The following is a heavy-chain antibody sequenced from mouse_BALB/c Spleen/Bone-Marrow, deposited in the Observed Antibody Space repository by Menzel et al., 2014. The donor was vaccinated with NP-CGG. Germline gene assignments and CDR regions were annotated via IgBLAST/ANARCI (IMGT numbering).Heavy chain of an antibody. V-gene: IGHV5-9-3*01. CDR1: GFTFSTYA. Sequence: EVKLVESGGGLAKPGGSLQLSCAASGFTFSTYAMSWVRQTPEKRLEWVATISSSGSYTYYPDSMKGRFTISRDNAKNTLYLQMSSLRSEDTAMFYCSRLRMITTYFDVWGAGTTVTVSS. D-gene: IGHD2-4*01. J-gene: IGHJ1*01. CDR3: SRLRMITTYFDV. CDR2: ISSSGSYT.